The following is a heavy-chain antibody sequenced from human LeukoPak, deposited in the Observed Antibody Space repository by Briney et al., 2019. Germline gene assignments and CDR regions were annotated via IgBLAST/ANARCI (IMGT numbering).Heavy chain of an antibody. CDR3: AADDLTRVY. V-gene: IGHV1-58*02. J-gene: IGHJ4*02. CDR2: IVVGGGKT. Sequence: ASVKVSCKASGFTFTNSAIQWVRQARGQRLEWIGWIVVGGGKTNYAQKFQERVTISRGMSTSTAYMELSSLRYDDTAVYYCAADDLTRVYWGLGTLITVSS. CDR1: GFTFTNSA.